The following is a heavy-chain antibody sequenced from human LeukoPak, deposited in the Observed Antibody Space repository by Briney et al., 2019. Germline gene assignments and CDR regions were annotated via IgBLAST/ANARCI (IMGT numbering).Heavy chain of an antibody. D-gene: IGHD3-3*01. CDR1: GYTLTELS. CDR3: ATPDFWSGYYDY. V-gene: IGHV1-24*01. J-gene: IGHJ4*02. CDR2: FDPEDGET. Sequence: ASVKVSCKVSGYTLTELSMHWVRQAPGKGLGWMGGFDPEDGETIYARKFQGRVTMTEDTSTDTAYTELSSLRSEDTAVYYCATPDFWSGYYDYWGQGTLVTVSS.